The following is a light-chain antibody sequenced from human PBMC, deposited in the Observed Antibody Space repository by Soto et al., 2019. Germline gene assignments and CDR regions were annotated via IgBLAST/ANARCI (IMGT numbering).Light chain of an antibody. Sequence: DIQMTQSPSTLSASVGATVPITCRASQSFSTWLAWYQQKPGRAPKLLIYKASTLESGVPARFSGSGSGTEFTLTISSLQPDDFATYYCQQYNSYSWTFGQGTKVDIK. CDR2: KAS. V-gene: IGKV1-5*03. CDR3: QQYNSYSWT. J-gene: IGKJ1*01. CDR1: QSFSTW.